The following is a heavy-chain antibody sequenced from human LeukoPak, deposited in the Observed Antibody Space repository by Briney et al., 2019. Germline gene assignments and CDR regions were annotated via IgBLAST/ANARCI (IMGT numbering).Heavy chain of an antibody. J-gene: IGHJ4*02. D-gene: IGHD3-16*02. CDR1: GGSISSGDYY. V-gene: IGHV4-30-4*01. CDR2: IYYSGST. Sequence: SQTLSLTCTVSGGSISSGDYYWSWIRQPPGKGLEWIGYIYYSGSTDYNSSLKSRVTISVDTSKKQFSLKLSSVTAADTAVYYCARADYDYVWGSYRYYYFDYWGQGTLVTVSS. CDR3: ARADYDYVWGSYRYYYFDY.